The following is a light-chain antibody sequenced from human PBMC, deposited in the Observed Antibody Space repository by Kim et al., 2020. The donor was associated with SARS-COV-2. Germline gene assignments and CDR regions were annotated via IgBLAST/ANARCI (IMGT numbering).Light chain of an antibody. CDR2: QDS. Sequence: SYELTQPPSVSVSPGQTASITCSGDKLGDKYACWYQQKPGQSPVLVIYQDSKRPSGIPERFSGSNSGNTVTLTISGTQAMDEADYYCQAWDSSTYVFGTGTRSPS. V-gene: IGLV3-1*01. CDR3: QAWDSSTYV. J-gene: IGLJ1*01. CDR1: KLGDKY.